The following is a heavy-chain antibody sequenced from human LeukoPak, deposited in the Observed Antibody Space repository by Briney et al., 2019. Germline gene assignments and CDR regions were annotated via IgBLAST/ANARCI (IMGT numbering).Heavy chain of an antibody. Sequence: GGSLRLSCAASGFTFSRYTMNWVRHAPGKGLEWLSSISSGSRSIYYTDSVKGRFTISRDNPKNSLYLLMNRLRAEDTAVYYCARDSGTFYGGYWGQGTLVTVSS. CDR2: ISSGSRSI. CDR3: ARDSGTFYGGY. D-gene: IGHD1-26*01. V-gene: IGHV3-48*04. CDR1: GFTFSRYT. J-gene: IGHJ4*02.